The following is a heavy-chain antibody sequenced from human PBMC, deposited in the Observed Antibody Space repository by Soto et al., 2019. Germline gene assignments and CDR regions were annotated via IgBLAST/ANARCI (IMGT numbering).Heavy chain of an antibody. CDR2: MYNTGST. Sequence: SETLSLTCTVSGGSISGYYWSWIRQPPGKGLEWIGYMYNTGSTVYNPSFKSRVTISVDTSKNQFSLKLNSVTAADTAVYYCARHLWVYWGTARYPLDVWGQGTTVPVSS. V-gene: IGHV4-59*01. CDR3: ARHLWVYWGTARYPLDV. D-gene: IGHD2-21*01. CDR1: GGSISGYY. J-gene: IGHJ6*02.